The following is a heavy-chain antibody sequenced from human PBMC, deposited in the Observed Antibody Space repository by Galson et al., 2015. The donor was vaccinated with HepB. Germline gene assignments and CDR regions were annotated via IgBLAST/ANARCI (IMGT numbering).Heavy chain of an antibody. V-gene: IGHV3-33*01. CDR3: ARKTVILNWSLDL. J-gene: IGHJ2*01. Sequence: SLRLSCAASGFAFSRNGMHWVRQAPGKGLEWVGCIWYDGSNQHYGDSVKGRFTISRDNSKNTLYLQMNSLRVEDTAVYYCARKTVILNWSLDLWGRGTLVTVAS. CDR1: GFAFSRNG. D-gene: IGHD2-21*01. CDR2: IWYDGSNQ.